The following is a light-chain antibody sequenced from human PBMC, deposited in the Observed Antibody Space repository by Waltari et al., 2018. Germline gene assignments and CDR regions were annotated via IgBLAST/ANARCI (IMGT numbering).Light chain of an antibody. Sequence: QTVVTQEPSFSVSPGGTVTLTCGLISGSVSTNFYPTWYQQTPGQAPRTLIYSTNTRSHGVPDRFSGSIRGNKAALAITGAQADDESDYYCVLYMGSGISVFGGGTKLTVL. CDR2: STN. CDR3: VLYMGSGISV. CDR1: SGSVSTNFY. J-gene: IGLJ3*02. V-gene: IGLV8-61*01.